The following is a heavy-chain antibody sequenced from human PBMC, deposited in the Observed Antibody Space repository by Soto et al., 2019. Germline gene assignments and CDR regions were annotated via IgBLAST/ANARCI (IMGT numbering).Heavy chain of an antibody. CDR3: ASYVHRASIDY. CDR2: IYYIGST. V-gene: IGHV4-59*01. Sequence: QVQLQESGPGLVKPSETLSLTCTVSGGSISSYWWSWIRQPPGKGLEWIGGIYYIGSTNYNPSLKSRVTMSVDTSKNQISLILTSVTAADTAVYYCASYVHRASIDYWGQGTLVTVSS. CDR1: GGSISSYW. J-gene: IGHJ4*02. D-gene: IGHD3-16*01.